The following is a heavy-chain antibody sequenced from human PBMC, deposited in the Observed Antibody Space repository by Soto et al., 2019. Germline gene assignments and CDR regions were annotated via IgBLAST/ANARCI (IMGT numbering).Heavy chain of an antibody. J-gene: IGHJ4*02. D-gene: IGHD6-13*01. CDR2: ISYDGSNK. Sequence: PGGSLRLSCAASGFTFSSYGMHWVRQAPGKGLEWVAVISYDGSNKYYADSVKGRFTIFRDNSKNTLYLQMNSLRAEDTAVYYCAKDRQHLYYFDYWGQGTLVTVSS. CDR1: GFTFSSYG. V-gene: IGHV3-30*18. CDR3: AKDRQHLYYFDY.